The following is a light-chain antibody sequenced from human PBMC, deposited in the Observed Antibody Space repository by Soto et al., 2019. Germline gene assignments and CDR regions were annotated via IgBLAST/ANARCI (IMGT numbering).Light chain of an antibody. J-gene: IGKJ5*01. V-gene: IGKV3-11*01. CDR1: QSVSSY. Sequence: ESVLTQSPATLSLSPGERATLSCRASQSVSSYLAWYQQKPGKPPRLLIYGTSNRVTGIPARFSGGGSGTDFTLTISSLEPDDFAVYYCQQRTNWPGLSFGQGTRLEIK. CDR2: GTS. CDR3: QQRTNWPGLS.